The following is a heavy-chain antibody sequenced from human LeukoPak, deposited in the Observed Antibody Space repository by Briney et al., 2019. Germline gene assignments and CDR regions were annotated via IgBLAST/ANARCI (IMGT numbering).Heavy chain of an antibody. CDR3: ARDLWYYGQSGWPYFDY. CDR2: IKQGGSEK. V-gene: IGHV3-7*01. Sequence: GGSLRLSCAASGFTFSSYWMSWVRQAPGKGLEWVANIKQGGSEKYYMDSVRGRFTISRDNAENSLFLQMKSLRAEDTAVYYCARDLWYYGQSGWPYFDYWGQGTLVTVSS. J-gene: IGHJ4*02. D-gene: IGHD3-3*01. CDR1: GFTFSSYW.